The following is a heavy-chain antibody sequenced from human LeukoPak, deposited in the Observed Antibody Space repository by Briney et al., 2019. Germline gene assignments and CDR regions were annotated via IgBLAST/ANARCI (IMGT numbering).Heavy chain of an antibody. CDR3: ARADSYSWYGT. V-gene: IGHV3-7*01. D-gene: IGHD5-12*01. CDR1: GFTFSSYW. CDR2: IKQDGSEK. J-gene: IGHJ5*02. Sequence: PGGSLRLSCAASGFTFSSYWMSWVRQAPGKGLEWVANIKQDGSEKYYVDSVKGRFTISRDNAKNSLYLQMNSPRVEDTAVYYCARADSYSWYGTWGQGTLVTVSS.